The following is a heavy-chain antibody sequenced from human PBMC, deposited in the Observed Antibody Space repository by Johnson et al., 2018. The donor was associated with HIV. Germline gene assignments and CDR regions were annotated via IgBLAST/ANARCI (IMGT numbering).Heavy chain of an antibody. CDR3: ARVGDRAMIVGGTDAFDI. CDR2: IGTAGDT. V-gene: IGHV3-20*04. Sequence: VQLVESGGGVVRPGGSLRLSCAAAGFTFDDYGMSWVHQATGKGLEWVSAIGTAGDTYYPGSVKGRFTISRDNAKNSLYLQMNSLRAEDTALYYCARVGDRAMIVGGTDAFDIWGQGTMVTVSS. CDR1: GFTFDDYG. J-gene: IGHJ3*02. D-gene: IGHD3-22*01.